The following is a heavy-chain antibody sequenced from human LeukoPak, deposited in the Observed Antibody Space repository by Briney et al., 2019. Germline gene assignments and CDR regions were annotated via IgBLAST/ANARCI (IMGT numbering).Heavy chain of an antibody. CDR3: ASMNRRYCSGGSCFWFDP. CDR1: GGSISSYY. CDR2: IYYSGST. V-gene: IGHV4-59*01. Sequence: SETLSLTCTVSGGSISSYYWSWIRQPPGKGLGWIGYIYYSGSTNYNPSLKSRVTISVDTSKNQFSLKLSSVTAADTAVYYCASMNRRYCSGGSCFWFDPWGQGTLVTVSS. J-gene: IGHJ5*02. D-gene: IGHD2-15*01.